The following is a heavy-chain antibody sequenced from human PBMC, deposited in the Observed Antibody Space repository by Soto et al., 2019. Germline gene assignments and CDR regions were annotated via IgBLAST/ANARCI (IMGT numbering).Heavy chain of an antibody. Sequence: QVQLVESGGGVVQPGRSLRLSCAASGFSFSAYPMHWVRQAPGKGLEWVALISYDGSNKYFTESVKGRFTISRDNSKNSLYLQMNSLRPEDTAMYYCAREALDYYDSRGYYPGNTFDSWGQGTMVTVSS. CDR3: AREALDYYDSRGYYPGNTFDS. CDR1: GFSFSAYP. V-gene: IGHV3-30-3*01. CDR2: ISYDGSNK. J-gene: IGHJ3*02. D-gene: IGHD3-22*01.